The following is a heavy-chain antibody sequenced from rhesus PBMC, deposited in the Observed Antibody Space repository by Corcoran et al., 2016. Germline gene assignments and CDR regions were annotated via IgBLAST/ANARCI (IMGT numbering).Heavy chain of an antibody. D-gene: IGHD3-28*01. V-gene: IGHV2-1*01. CDR2: IYWEYDK. J-gene: IGHJ4*01. CDR3: ARRRDYYDSGYDDY. CDR1: GFSLRTSGMG. Sequence: QVTLKESGPALVKPTQTLTLNLTFSGFSLRTSGMGVGWRRQPPVKTLEWLAHIYWEYDKRYSTYLKSRLSISKDTAKNQVVLTMTHMDPVATATYYCARRRDYYDSGYDDYWGQGVLVTVSS.